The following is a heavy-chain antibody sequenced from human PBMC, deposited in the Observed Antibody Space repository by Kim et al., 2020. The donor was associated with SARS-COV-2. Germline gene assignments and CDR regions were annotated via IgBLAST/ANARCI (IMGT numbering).Heavy chain of an antibody. D-gene: IGHD3-3*01. J-gene: IGHJ6*03. Sequence: SETLSLTCTVSGGSISSNDYYWDWIRQPPGKGLEWLGSISYSGRTYYNPSLKSRVTISVDTSKNQISLKLSSVTAADTGVYYCASGIFGVVVIPYYYYYMDVWGKGTTVTVSS. CDR3: ASGIFGVVVIPYYYYYMDV. V-gene: IGHV4-39*01. CDR2: ISYSGRT. CDR1: GGSISSNDYY.